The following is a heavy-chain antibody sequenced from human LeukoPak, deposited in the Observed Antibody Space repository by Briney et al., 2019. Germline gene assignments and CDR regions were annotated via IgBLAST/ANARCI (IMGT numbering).Heavy chain of an antibody. V-gene: IGHV4-34*01. J-gene: IGHJ4*02. D-gene: IGHD3-3*01. Sequence: PSETLSLTCAVYGGSFSGYYWSWIRQPPGKGLEWIGSIDHSGNNFHNPSLKSRLSMSIDSPKNHFSLNLSSVTAADTAVYHCARNFHHITIFGVIISSFDYWGQGALVTVSS. CDR1: GGSFSGYY. CDR2: IDHSGNN. CDR3: ARNFHHITIFGVIISSFDY.